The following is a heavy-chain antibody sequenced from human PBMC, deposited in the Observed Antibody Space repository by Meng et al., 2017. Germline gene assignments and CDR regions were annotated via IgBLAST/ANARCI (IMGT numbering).Heavy chain of an antibody. J-gene: IGHJ6*02. CDR1: GGSVSSGSYY. D-gene: IGHD5-18*01. V-gene: IGHV4-61*01. CDR3: ARVMVNYYYYYGMDV. Sequence: GSLRLSCTVSGGSVSSGSYYWSWIRQPPGKGLEWIGYIYYSGSTNYNPSLKSRVTISVDTSKNQFSLKLSSVTAADTAVYYCARVMVNYYYYYGMDVWGQGTTVTSP. CDR2: IYYSGST.